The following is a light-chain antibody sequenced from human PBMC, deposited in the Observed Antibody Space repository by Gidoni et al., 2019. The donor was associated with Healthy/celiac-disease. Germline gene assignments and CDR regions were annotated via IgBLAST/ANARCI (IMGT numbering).Light chain of an antibody. V-gene: IGKV1-12*02. CDR2: AAS. Sequence: DIQMTQSPSSVSASVGDRVTITCRASQGISSWLALYQQKPGKAPKLLIYAASSLQSGVPSRFSGSGSGTDFTLTISSLQPEDFATYYCQQANSFSFGGGTKVEIK. J-gene: IGKJ4*01. CDR3: QQANSFS. CDR1: QGISSW.